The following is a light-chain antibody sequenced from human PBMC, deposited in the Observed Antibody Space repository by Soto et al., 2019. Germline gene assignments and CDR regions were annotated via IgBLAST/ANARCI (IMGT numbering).Light chain of an antibody. J-gene: IGKJ5*01. Sequence: EIVLTQSPATLSLSPGERATLSCRASQSVSSNYLAWYQQKPGQAPRLLIYGASTRATGIPDRFSGSGSGTDFTLTISRLEPEDFAVYYCQQYGSSPRGTFGQGTRLEI. CDR2: GAS. V-gene: IGKV3-20*01. CDR3: QQYGSSPRGT. CDR1: QSVSSNY.